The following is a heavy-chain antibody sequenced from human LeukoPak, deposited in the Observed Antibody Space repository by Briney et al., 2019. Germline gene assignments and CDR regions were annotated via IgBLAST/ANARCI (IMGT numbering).Heavy chain of an antibody. Sequence: PSETLSLTCTVSGGSISSSSYYWGWIRQPPGKGLEWIGSIYYSGSTYYNPSLKSRVTISVDTSKNQFSLKLSSVTAADTAVYYCASSVVVPAATQHPHYYYYYMDVWGKGTTVTVSS. V-gene: IGHV4-39*07. J-gene: IGHJ6*03. CDR1: GGSISSSSYY. CDR3: ASSVVVPAATQHPHYYYYYMDV. D-gene: IGHD2-2*01. CDR2: IYYSGST.